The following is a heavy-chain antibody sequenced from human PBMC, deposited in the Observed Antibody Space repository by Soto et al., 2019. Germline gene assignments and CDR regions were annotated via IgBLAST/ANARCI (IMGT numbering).Heavy chain of an antibody. V-gene: IGHV1-69*13. D-gene: IGHD2-8*01. CDR2: IIPIFGTA. CDR1: GGTFSSYA. J-gene: IGHJ6*02. Sequence: SVKVSCKASGGTFSSYAISWVRQAPGQGLEWMGGIIPIFGTANYAQKFQGRVTITADESTSTAYMELSSLRSEDTAVYYCARDYPDKDIVPGYYYGMDVWGQGTTVTVSS. CDR3: ARDYPDKDIVPGYYYGMDV.